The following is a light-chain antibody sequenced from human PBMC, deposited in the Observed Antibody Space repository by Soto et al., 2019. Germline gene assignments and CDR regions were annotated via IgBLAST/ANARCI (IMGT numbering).Light chain of an antibody. CDR2: AAS. CDR3: QKYNSAPPWT. V-gene: IGKV1-27*01. Sequence: DIQMTQSPSSLSASVGDRVTITCRASQGISNYLAWYQQKPGKVPKLLIYAASTLQSGVPSRFSGSGSGTDLTLIISSLQPEDVATYYCQKYNSAPPWTFGRGTKVEIK. J-gene: IGKJ1*01. CDR1: QGISNY.